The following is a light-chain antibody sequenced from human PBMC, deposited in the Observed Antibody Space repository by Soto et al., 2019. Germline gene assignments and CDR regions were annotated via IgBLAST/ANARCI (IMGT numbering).Light chain of an antibody. Sequence: QSVLTQPLSVSASPGQRVTISCSGGSSNIGSNTVAWYQHLPGAAPPRLIFTAGQRPSGVPGRFSGSKSGTSASLTISGLQSEDEGDYYCSAWDNSLNGYVFGPGTKLTVL. V-gene: IGLV1-44*01. CDR1: SSNIGSNT. CDR3: SAWDNSLNGYV. CDR2: TAG. J-gene: IGLJ1*01.